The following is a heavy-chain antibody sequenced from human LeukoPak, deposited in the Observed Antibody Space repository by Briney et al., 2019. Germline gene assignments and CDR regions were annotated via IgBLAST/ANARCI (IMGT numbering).Heavy chain of an antibody. V-gene: IGHV1-2*02. J-gene: IGHJ4*02. CDR1: GYSFTGYY. Sequence: ASVTVSCKTSGYSFTGYYTHWVRQAPGQGLEWMGWVNPDSGGTIHAQKFQGRVTMTRDTSISTAYMELSRLRSGDTAVYYCARDPSTTTYFDYWGQGTLVTVSS. CDR2: VNPDSGGT. CDR3: ARDPSTTTYFDY. D-gene: IGHD1-7*01.